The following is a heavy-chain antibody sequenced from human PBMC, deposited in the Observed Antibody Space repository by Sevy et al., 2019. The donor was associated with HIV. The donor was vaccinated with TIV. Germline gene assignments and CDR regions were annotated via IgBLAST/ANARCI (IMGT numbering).Heavy chain of an antibody. D-gene: IGHD2-21*02. CDR1: GGSISSSSYY. J-gene: IGHJ4*02. Sequence: SETLSLTCTVSGGSISSSSYYWGWIRQPPGKGLEWIGSIYYSGSTYYNPSLKSRVTISVDTSKNQFSLKLSSVTAADTAVYYCASLGGNSDFGFDYWGQGTLVTVSS. V-gene: IGHV4-39*01. CDR3: ASLGGNSDFGFDY. CDR2: IYYSGST.